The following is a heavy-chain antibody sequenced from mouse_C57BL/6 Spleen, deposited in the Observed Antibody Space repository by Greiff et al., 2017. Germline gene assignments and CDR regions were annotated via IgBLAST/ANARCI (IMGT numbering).Heavy chain of an antibody. CDR2: FYPGSGSI. Sequence: QVQLKESGAELVKPGASVKLSCKASGYTFTEYTIHWVKQRSGQGLEWIGRFYPGSGSIKYNEKFKDKATLTADKSSSTVYMELSRLTSEDSAVYFCARHEDLTVNPLYWYFDVWGTGTTVTVSS. CDR1: GYTFTEYT. CDR3: ARHEDLTVNPLYWYFDV. J-gene: IGHJ1*03. V-gene: IGHV1-62-2*01. D-gene: IGHD4-1*01.